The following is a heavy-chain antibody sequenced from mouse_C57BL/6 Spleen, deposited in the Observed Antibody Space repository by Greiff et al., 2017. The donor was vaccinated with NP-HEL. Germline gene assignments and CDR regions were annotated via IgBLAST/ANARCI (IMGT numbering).Heavy chain of an antibody. D-gene: IGHD3-3*01. CDR3: ARGGTFFDY. CDR2: ILPGSGST. Sequence: VQLPQSGAELMQPGASVQLSCKATCYPFPGYWLAWVKQRPVHGLEWIGEILPGSGSTNYNEKFKGKATFTADTSSNTAYMQLSSLTTEDSAIYYCARGGTFFDYWGQGTTLTVSS. CDR1: CYPFPGYW. J-gene: IGHJ2*01. V-gene: IGHV1-9*01.